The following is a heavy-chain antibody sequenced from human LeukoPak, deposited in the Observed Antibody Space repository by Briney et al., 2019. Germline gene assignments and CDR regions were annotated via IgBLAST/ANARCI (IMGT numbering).Heavy chain of an antibody. CDR2: ISSGGSDT. Sequence: GGSLRLSCAASGFTVSSNYMSWVRQAPGKGLEWVSGISSGGSDTFYADSVKGRFTILRDTSKNTLYLQMNSLRADDTALYYCAKPSPGGNHFDYWGQGTLVTVS. CDR3: AKPSPGGNHFDY. D-gene: IGHD4-23*01. CDR1: GFTVSSNY. V-gene: IGHV3-23*01. J-gene: IGHJ4*02.